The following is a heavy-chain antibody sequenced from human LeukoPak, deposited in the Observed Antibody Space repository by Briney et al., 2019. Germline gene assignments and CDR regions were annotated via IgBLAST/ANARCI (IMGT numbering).Heavy chain of an antibody. Sequence: ASVKVSCKASGYTYTGYYMHWVRQAPGQGLEWMGWINPNSGGTNYAQKFQGRVTMTRDTSISTAYMELSRLRSDDTAVYYCARGSDDFWSGYSPSYWGQGTLVTVSS. J-gene: IGHJ4*02. CDR2: INPNSGGT. CDR3: ARGSDDFWSGYSPSY. V-gene: IGHV1-2*02. CDR1: GYTYTGYY. D-gene: IGHD3-3*01.